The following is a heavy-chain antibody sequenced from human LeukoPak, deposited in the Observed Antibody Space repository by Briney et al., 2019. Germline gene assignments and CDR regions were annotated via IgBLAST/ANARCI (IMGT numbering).Heavy chain of an antibody. CDR3: AKNNGMDV. Sequence: PGGSLRLSCAASGFALSSHWMTWVRQVPGRGPEWVANVNRDGSETYYLDSVKGRFTISKDNAKNSLYLQMNSLRAEDTALYHWAKNNGMDVWGQGTTVIVSS. CDR1: GFALSSHW. V-gene: IGHV3-7*03. CDR2: VNRDGSET. J-gene: IGHJ6*02.